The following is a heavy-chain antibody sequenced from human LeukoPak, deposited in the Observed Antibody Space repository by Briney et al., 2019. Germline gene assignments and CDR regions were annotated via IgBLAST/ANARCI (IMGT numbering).Heavy chain of an antibody. V-gene: IGHV3-23*01. CDR1: GFTFSSYA. CDR2: ISGSGGST. D-gene: IGHD3-3*01. CDR3: AREPNLEWLSDYYYYYYMDV. Sequence: GGSLRLSCVVSGFTFSSYAMSWVRQAPGKGLEWVSGISGSGGSTYYADSVKGRFTISRDNAKNTLYLQMNSLRAEDTAVYYCAREPNLEWLSDYYYYYYMDVWGKGTTVTVSS. J-gene: IGHJ6*03.